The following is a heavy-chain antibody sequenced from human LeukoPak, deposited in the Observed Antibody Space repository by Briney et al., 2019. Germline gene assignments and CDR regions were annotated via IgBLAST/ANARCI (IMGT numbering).Heavy chain of an antibody. Sequence: GGPLRLSCAASGFTFSSYSMNWVRQAPGKGLEWVSSISSSSSYIYYADSVKGRFTISRDNAKNSLYLQMNSLRAEDTAVYYCARDSAGDWNYWGQGTLVTVSS. D-gene: IGHD3-10*01. CDR3: ARDSAGDWNY. J-gene: IGHJ4*02. CDR1: GFTFSSYS. CDR2: ISSSSSYI. V-gene: IGHV3-21*01.